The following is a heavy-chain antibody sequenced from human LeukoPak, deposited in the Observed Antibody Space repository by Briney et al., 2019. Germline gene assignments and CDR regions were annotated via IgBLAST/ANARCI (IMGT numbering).Heavy chain of an antibody. Sequence: SETLSLTCTVSGGSISSSSYSWGWIRQPPGKGLEWIGSIYYSGSTYYNPSLKSRVTISVDTSKNQFSLKLSFVAAADTAVYYCARQVGQQLVRNYFDYWGQGTLVTVSS. CDR1: GGSISSSSYS. CDR2: IYYSGST. V-gene: IGHV4-39*01. J-gene: IGHJ4*02. D-gene: IGHD6-13*01. CDR3: ARQVGQQLVRNYFDY.